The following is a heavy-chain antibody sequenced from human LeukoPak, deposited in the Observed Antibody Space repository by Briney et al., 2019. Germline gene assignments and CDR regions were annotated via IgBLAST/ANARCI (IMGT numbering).Heavy chain of an antibody. CDR3: ARDHYATKLLINRGIWFGRIDY. J-gene: IGHJ4*02. Sequence: EASVKVSCKASGYTSTSYGISWVRQAPGQGLEWMGWISAYNGNTNYVQKLQGRVTMTTDTSTSTAYMELRSLRSDDTAVYYCARDHYATKLLINRGIWFGRIDYWGQGTLVTVSS. CDR2: ISAYNGNT. V-gene: IGHV1-18*01. CDR1: GYTSTSYG. D-gene: IGHD3-10*01.